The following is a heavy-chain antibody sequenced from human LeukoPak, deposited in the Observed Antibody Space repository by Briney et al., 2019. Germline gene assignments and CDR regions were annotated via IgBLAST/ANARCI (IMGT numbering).Heavy chain of an antibody. CDR2: TVGSGGST. D-gene: IGHD3-10*01. J-gene: IGHJ4*02. V-gene: IGHV3-23*01. CDR3: TKQRGGSGTYYYY. Sequence: GGSLRLACAASGFTFSSYAMAWVRPAPGKGLEWVSATVGSGGSTYYAGSVKGRFTISGDNSKNTLYLQRNSLRAEDTAVYYCTKQRGGSGTYYYYWGQGTLVTVSS. CDR1: GFTFSSYA.